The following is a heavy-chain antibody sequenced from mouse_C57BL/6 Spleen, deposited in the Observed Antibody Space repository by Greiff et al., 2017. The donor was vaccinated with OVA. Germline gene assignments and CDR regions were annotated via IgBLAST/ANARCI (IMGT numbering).Heavy chain of an antibody. CDR3: ARDRFITTVGFDY. D-gene: IGHD1-1*01. CDR1: GYSITSGYY. CDR2: ISYDGSN. V-gene: IGHV3-6*01. Sequence: EVQLQQSGPGLVKPSQSLSLTCSVTGYSITSGYYWNWIRQFPGNKLEWMGYISYDGSNNYNPSLKNRISITRDTSKNQFFLKLNSVTTEDTATYYCARDRFITTVGFDYWGQGTTLTVSS. J-gene: IGHJ2*01.